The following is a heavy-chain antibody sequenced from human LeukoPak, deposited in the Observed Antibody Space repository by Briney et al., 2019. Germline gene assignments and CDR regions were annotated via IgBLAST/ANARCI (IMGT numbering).Heavy chain of an antibody. CDR2: IKQDGSEK. D-gene: IGHD3-3*01. CDR3: ARDVKTYYDFWSGAPVDY. V-gene: IGHV3-7*01. CDR1: GFTFSSYW. J-gene: IGHJ4*02. Sequence: GGSLRLSCAASGFTFSSYWMSWVRQAPGKGLEWVANIKQDGSEKYYVDSVKGRFTISRDNAKNSLYLQMNSLRAEDTAVYYCARDVKTYYDFWSGAPVDYWGQGTLVTVSS.